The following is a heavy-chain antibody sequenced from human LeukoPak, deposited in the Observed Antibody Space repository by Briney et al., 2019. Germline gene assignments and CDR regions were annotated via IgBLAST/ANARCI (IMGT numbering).Heavy chain of an antibody. CDR1: GYTFTSYY. Sequence: ASVKVSCKASGYTFTSYYMHWVRQAPGQGLEWMGIINPSGGSTSYAQKFQGRVTMTRDTSTSTVYMELSSLRSEDTAVYYCARASYGSESYLGRDFDYWGQGTLVTVSS. D-gene: IGHD3-10*01. V-gene: IGHV1-46*03. J-gene: IGHJ4*02. CDR2: INPSGGST. CDR3: ARASYGSESYLGRDFDY.